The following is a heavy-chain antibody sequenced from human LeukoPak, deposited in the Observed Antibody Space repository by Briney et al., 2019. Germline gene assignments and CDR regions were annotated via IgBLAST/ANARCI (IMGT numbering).Heavy chain of an antibody. CDR2: IIPIFGTA. V-gene: IGHV1-69*13. CDR3: ARARRMVRGVSYYYYGMDV. J-gene: IGHJ6*04. Sequence: ASVKVSCKASGGTFSSYATSWVRQAPGQGLEWMGGIIPIFGTANYAQKFQGRVTITADESTSTAYMELSSLRSEDTAVYYCARARRMVRGVSYYYYGMDVWGKGTTVTVSS. D-gene: IGHD3-10*01. CDR1: GGTFSSYA.